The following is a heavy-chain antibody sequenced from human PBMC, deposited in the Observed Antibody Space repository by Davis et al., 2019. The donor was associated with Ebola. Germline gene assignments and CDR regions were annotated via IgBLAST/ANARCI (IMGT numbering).Heavy chain of an antibody. D-gene: IGHD3-22*01. Sequence: SVKVSCKASGGTFSSYTISWVRQAPGQGLEWMGRIIPILGIANYAQKFQGRVTITADKSTSTVYMELSSLRSEDTAVYYCASSMIVVPPHYWGQGTLVTVSS. CDR2: IIPILGIA. V-gene: IGHV1-69*02. CDR3: ASSMIVVPPHY. CDR1: GGTFSSYT. J-gene: IGHJ4*02.